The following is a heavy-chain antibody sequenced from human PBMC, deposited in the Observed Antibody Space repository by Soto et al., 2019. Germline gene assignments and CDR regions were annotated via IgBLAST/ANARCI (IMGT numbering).Heavy chain of an antibody. D-gene: IGHD2-2*03. J-gene: IGHJ4*02. CDR3: ARDRAPGYCSSTSCYGDFDY. CDR2: ISAYNGNT. CDR1: GYTFTSYG. V-gene: IGHV1-18*01. Sequence: ASGKVSFKASGYTFTSYGISWGGQAPGQGVEGMGWISAYNGNTNYAQKLQGRVTMTTDTSTSTAYMELRSLRSDDAAVYYCARDRAPGYCSSTSCYGDFDYWGQGTLVTVSS.